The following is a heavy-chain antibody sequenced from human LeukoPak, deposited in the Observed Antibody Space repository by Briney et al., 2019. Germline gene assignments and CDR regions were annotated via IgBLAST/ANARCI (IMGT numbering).Heavy chain of an antibody. CDR2: IYHSGST. D-gene: IGHD5-12*01. J-gene: IGHJ4*02. CDR3: ARRVATIDY. Sequence: PSETLSLTCTVSGYSISSGYYWGWIRQPPGKGLEWIGSIYHSGSTYYNPSLKSRVTISVDTSKNQFSLKLSSVTAADTAVYYCARRVATIDYWGQGTLVTVSS. V-gene: IGHV4-38-2*02. CDR1: GYSISSGYY.